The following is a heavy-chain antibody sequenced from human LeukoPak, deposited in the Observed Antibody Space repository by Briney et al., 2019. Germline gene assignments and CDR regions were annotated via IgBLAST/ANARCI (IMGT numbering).Heavy chain of an antibody. CDR2: INHSGST. CDR1: GGSFSGYY. Sequence: SETLSLTCAVYGGSFSGYYWSWIRQPPGKGLDWIGEINHSGSTNYNPSLKSRVTISVDTSKNQFSLKLSSVTAADTAVYYCARGKGYYGDAFDIWGQGTMVTVSS. V-gene: IGHV4-34*01. CDR3: ARGKGYYGDAFDI. J-gene: IGHJ3*02. D-gene: IGHD3-22*01.